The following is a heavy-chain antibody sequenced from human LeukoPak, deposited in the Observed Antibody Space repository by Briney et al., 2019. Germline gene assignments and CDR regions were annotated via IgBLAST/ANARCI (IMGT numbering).Heavy chain of an antibody. J-gene: IGHJ4*02. CDR2: INPNSGGT. Sequence: GASVKVSCKASGYTFTGYYMHWVRQAPGQGLEWMGWINPNSGGTNYAQKFQGRVTMTRDTSISTAYMELSRLRPDDTAVYYCARSGVAVAGTAEGFFDYWGQGTLVTVSS. CDR1: GYTFTGYY. D-gene: IGHD6-19*01. CDR3: ARSGVAVAGTAEGFFDY. V-gene: IGHV1-2*02.